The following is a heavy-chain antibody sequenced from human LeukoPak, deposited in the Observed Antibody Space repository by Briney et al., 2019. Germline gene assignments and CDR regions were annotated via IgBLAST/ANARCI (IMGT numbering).Heavy chain of an antibody. V-gene: IGHV1-69*13. J-gene: IGHJ5*02. Sequence: SVKVSCKASGGTFSSYAISWVRQAPGQGLEWMGGIIPIFGTANYAQKFQGRVTITADESTSTAYMELSSLRSEDTAVYYCAGKGTAAGTGYNWFDPWGQGTLVTVSS. CDR1: GGTFSSYA. CDR3: AGKGTAAGTGYNWFDP. CDR2: IIPIFGTA. D-gene: IGHD6-13*01.